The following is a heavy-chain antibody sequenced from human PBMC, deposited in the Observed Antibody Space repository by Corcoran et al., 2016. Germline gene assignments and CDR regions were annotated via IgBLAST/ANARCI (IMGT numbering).Heavy chain of an antibody. Sequence: QVQLVQSGAEVKKPGASVKVSCKASGYTFTSYGISWVRQAPGQGLEWMGWISAYNGNTNYAQKLQGRVTMTTDTSTSTAYMALRSLRSDDTAVDYCARGYYYGSGSYYSGNNWFDPWGQGTLVTVSS. CDR1: GYTFTSYG. D-gene: IGHD3-10*01. CDR3: ARGYYYGSGSYYSGNNWFDP. V-gene: IGHV1-18*01. CDR2: ISAYNGNT. J-gene: IGHJ5*02.